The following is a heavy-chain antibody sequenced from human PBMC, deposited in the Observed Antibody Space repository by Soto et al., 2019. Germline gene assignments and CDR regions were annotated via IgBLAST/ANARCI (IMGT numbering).Heavy chain of an antibody. CDR1: GFTFSDYY. D-gene: IGHD4-17*01. CDR3: ARAAYGKNYYYMDV. V-gene: IGHV3-11*01. J-gene: IGHJ6*03. CDR2: ISSSGSTI. Sequence: GGSLRLSCAASGFTFSDYYMSWIRQAPGKGLEWVSYISSSGSTIYYADSVKGRFTISRDNAKNSLYLQMNSLRAEDTAVYYCARAAYGKNYYYMDVWGKGTTVTVSS.